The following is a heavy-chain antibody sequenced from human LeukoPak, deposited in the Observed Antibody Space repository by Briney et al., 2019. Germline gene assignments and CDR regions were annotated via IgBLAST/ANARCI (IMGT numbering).Heavy chain of an antibody. CDR1: GFTFSSYW. J-gene: IGHJ4*02. CDR3: ARGWSSGWPYYFDY. Sequence: GSLRRSCAASGFTFSSYWMSWDRQAPGKGLEWEANIKQDGSEKYYVNSVKGRFTISRDNAKNSLYLQMNSLRAEDTAVYYCARGWSSGWPYYFDYWGQGTLVTVSS. V-gene: IGHV3-7*03. D-gene: IGHD6-19*01. CDR2: IKQDGSEK.